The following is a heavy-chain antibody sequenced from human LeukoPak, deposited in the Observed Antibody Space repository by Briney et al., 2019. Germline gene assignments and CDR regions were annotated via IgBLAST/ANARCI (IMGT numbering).Heavy chain of an antibody. CDR2: ISAYNGNT. Sequence: ASVKVSCKASGYTFTSYGISWVRQAPGQGLEWMGWISAYNGNTNYAQKLQGRVTMTTDTSTSTAYMELRSLRSDDTAVYYCARSYYYDSGGYQSYWYWGQGTLVTVSS. CDR1: GYTFTSYG. J-gene: IGHJ4*02. D-gene: IGHD3-22*01. V-gene: IGHV1-18*04. CDR3: ARSYYYDSGGYQSYWY.